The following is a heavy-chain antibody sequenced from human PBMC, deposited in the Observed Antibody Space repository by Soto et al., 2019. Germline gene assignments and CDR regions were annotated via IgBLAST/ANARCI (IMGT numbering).Heavy chain of an antibody. CDR3: ARGYCSGGSCYIMATLRYYYGMDV. CDR1: RVTFSSYA. Sequence: GGSLRLSCAAPRVTFSSYAMHWVRQAPGKGLEWVAVISYDGSNKYYADSVKGRFTISRDNSKNTLYLQMNSLRAEDTAVYYCARGYCSGGSCYIMATLRYYYGMDVWGQGTTVTVSS. CDR2: ISYDGSNK. D-gene: IGHD2-15*01. V-gene: IGHV3-30-3*01. J-gene: IGHJ6*02.